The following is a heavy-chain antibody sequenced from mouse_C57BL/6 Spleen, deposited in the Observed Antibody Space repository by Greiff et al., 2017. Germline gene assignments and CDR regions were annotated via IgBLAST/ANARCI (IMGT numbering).Heavy chain of an antibody. Sequence: QVQLKQSGPELVKPGASVKLSCKASGYTFTSYDLNWVKQRPGQGLEWIGWIYPRDGSTKYNEKFKGKATLTVDTSSSTAYMELHSLTSEDSAVYFWARKKDYYSNSWFAYWGQGTLVTVSA. V-gene: IGHV1-85*01. D-gene: IGHD2-5*01. CDR3: ARKKDYYSNSWFAY. CDR1: GYTFTSYD. CDR2: IYPRDGST. J-gene: IGHJ3*01.